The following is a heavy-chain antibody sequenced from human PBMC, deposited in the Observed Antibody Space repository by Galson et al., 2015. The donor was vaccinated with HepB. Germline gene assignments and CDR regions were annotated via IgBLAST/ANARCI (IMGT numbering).Heavy chain of an antibody. J-gene: IGHJ4*02. Sequence: SLRLSCAASGFTFSGYGMNWVRQAPGKGLDWVAAISYDGSDKYYADSVEGRLTISRDNSKNTLYMQMNNLRAEDTAVYYCAKGRRGIPVTASFDYWGQGSLVTVSS. CDR1: GFTFSGYG. V-gene: IGHV3-30*18. D-gene: IGHD6-19*01. CDR2: ISYDGSDK. CDR3: AKGRRGIPVTASFDY.